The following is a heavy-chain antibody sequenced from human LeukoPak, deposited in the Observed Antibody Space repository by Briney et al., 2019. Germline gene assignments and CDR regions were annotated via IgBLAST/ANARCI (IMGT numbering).Heavy chain of an antibody. CDR2: IKQDGSEK. D-gene: IGHD3-10*01. CDR3: ARDLGPITMVRGVNDY. J-gene: IGHJ4*02. V-gene: IGHV3-7*01. CDR1: GFTFSSYW. Sequence: GGSLRLSCAASGFTFSSYWMSWVRQAPGKGLEWVANIKQDGSEKYYVDSVKGRFTISRDNAKNSLYLQMNSLRAEDTAVYYCARDLGPITMVRGVNDYWGQGTLVTVSS.